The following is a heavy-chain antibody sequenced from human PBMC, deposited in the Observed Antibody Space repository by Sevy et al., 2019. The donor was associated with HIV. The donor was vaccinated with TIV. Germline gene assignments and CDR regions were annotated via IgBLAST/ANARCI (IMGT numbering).Heavy chain of an antibody. J-gene: IGHJ4*02. CDR3: ATDIVVGRDY. CDR2: FDEDGEI. D-gene: IGHD2-2*01. V-gene: IGHV1-24*01. CDR1: GYTLTALS. Sequence: ASVKVSCKVSGYTLTALSMHWVRQAPGKGLEWMGGFDEDGEIMYAQKFQGRVTMTEDTSTDTAYVELSSLRSEDTAMYYCATDIVVGRDYWGQGTLVTVSS.